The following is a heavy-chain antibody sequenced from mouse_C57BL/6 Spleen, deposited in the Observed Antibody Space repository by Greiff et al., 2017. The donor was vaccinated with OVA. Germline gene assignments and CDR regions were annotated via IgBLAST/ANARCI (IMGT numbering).Heavy chain of an antibody. V-gene: IGHV1-80*01. Sequence: VKVVESGAEPVKPGASVKISCKASGYAFSSYWMTWVKQRPGKGLEWIGQIYPGDGDTNYNGKFKGKATLTADKSSSTAYMQLSSLTSEDAAVYFCARRGDYGWFAYWGQGTLVTVSA. D-gene: IGHD2-4*01. CDR1: GYAFSSYW. CDR3: ARRGDYGWFAY. J-gene: IGHJ3*01. CDR2: IYPGDGDT.